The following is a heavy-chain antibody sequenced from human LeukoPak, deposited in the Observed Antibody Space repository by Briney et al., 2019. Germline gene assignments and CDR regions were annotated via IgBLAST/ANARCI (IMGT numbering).Heavy chain of an antibody. V-gene: IGHV1-18*01. Sequence: ASVKVSCKASGYTFTSYGISWVRQAPGQGLEWMGWISAYNGNTNYAQKLQGRVTMTTDTSTNTAYMELRSLRSDDTAVYYCARGPPHIAAAGFDYWGQGTLVTVSS. CDR3: ARGPPHIAAAGFDY. J-gene: IGHJ4*02. CDR2: ISAYNGNT. D-gene: IGHD6-13*01. CDR1: GYTFTSYG.